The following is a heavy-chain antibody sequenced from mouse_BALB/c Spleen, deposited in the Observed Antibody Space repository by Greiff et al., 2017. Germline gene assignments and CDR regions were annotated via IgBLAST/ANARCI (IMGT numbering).Heavy chain of an antibody. CDR2: IYPGNVNT. CDR3: ARKGVDYEFAY. J-gene: IGHJ3*01. Sequence: VQLQQSGAELVKPGASVKLSCTASGFNIKDTYMHWVKQRPEQGLEWIGWIYPGNVNTKYNEKFKGKATLTADKSSSTAYMQLSSLTSEDSAVYFCARKGVDYEFAYWGQGTLVTVSA. V-gene: IGHV14-3*02. CDR1: GFNIKDTY. D-gene: IGHD2-4*01.